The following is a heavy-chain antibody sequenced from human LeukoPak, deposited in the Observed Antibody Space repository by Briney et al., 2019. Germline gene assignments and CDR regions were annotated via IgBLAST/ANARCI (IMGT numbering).Heavy chain of an antibody. J-gene: IGHJ3*02. CDR3: ARDPGEGAFDI. CDR2: ICEDGSNK. D-gene: IGHD1-1*01. Sequence: GGSLRLSCAASGVTFSSYGMQGVRQAPGKGGEGGAVICEDGSNKYYAESVKGRCTISRENTKKTLYLQMHSLRAEDTAVYYCARDPGEGAFDIWGQGTMVTVSS. V-gene: IGHV3-33*01. CDR1: GVTFSSYG.